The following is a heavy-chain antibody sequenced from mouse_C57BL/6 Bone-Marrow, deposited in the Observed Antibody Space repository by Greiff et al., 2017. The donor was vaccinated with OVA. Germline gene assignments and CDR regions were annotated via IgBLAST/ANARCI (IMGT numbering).Heavy chain of an antibody. CDR2: INPNNGGT. D-gene: IGHD2-13*01. Sequence: VQLQQSGPELVKPGASVKIPCKASGYTFTDYNMDWVKQSHGKSLEWIGDINPNNGGTIYNQKFKGKATLTVDKSSSTAYMELRSLTSEDTAVDYCARGVRFDYWGQGTTRTVSS. CDR1: GYTFTDYN. J-gene: IGHJ2*01. V-gene: IGHV1-18*01. CDR3: ARGVRFDY.